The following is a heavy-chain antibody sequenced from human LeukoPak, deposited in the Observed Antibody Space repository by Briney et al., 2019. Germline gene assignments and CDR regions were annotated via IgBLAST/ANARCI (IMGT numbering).Heavy chain of an antibody. V-gene: IGHV1-69*13. CDR1: GGTFTSYA. Sequence: SVKLSCTASGGTFTSYAISWVRQSPGQRLEWMGGIIPIFGTANYAQKFQGRVTITADESTSTAYMELSSLRAEDTAVYYCARDRNDAFDIWGQGTMVTVSS. J-gene: IGHJ3*02. CDR3: ARDRNDAFDI. CDR2: IIPIFGTA.